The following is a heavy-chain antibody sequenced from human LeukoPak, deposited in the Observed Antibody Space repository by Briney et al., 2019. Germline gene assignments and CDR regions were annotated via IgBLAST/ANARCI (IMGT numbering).Heavy chain of an antibody. D-gene: IGHD4-23*01. Sequence: ASVKVSCKASGYTFTGYLMHWVRQAPGQGLEWMGWINPHGGGTNYAQKFQGRVTMTRDTSINTAYMEVSRLSSDDTAVYFCARVRGGNYAGYWGQGTLVTVSS. J-gene: IGHJ4*02. V-gene: IGHV1-2*02. CDR1: GYTFTGYL. CDR3: ARVRGGNYAGY. CDR2: INPHGGGT.